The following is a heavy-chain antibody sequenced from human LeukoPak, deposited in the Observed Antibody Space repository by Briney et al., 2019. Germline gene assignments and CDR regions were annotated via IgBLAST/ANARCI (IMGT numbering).Heavy chain of an antibody. J-gene: IGHJ4*02. D-gene: IGHD6-19*01. CDR3: ARRAYSSGYFDY. V-gene: IGHV4-59*01. CDR2: IYYSGST. Sequence: SETLSLTCTVSGGSISSYYWSWIRQPPGKGLKWIGYIYYSGSTNYNPSLKSRVTISVDTSKNQFSLKLSSVTAADTAVYYCARRAYSSGYFDYWGQGTLVTVSS. CDR1: GGSISSYY.